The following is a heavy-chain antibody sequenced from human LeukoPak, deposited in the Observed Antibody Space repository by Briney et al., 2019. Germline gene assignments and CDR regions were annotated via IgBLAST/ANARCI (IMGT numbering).Heavy chain of an antibody. CDR2: IKGSGSYA. J-gene: IGHJ3*01. D-gene: IGHD4-17*01. CDR3: AKDPNGDYIGAFDF. Sequence: GGSLRLSCAGSGFTFSNYAMIWVRQAPGKGLEWVSAIKGSGSYAKCADSVTGRFTISRDNSKNMLYLQMNSLTADDTAIYYCAKDPNGDYIGAFDFGGQGTMATVSS. V-gene: IGHV3-23*01. CDR1: GFTFSNYA.